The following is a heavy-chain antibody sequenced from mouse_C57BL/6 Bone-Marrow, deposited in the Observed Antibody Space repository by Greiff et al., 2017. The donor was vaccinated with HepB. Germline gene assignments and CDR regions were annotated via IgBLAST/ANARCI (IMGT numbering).Heavy chain of an antibody. Sequence: VQLQQPGAELVKPGASVKLSCKASGYTFTSYWMHWVKQRPGQGLEWIGMIHPNSGSTNYNEKFKSKATLTVDKSSSTAYMQLSSLTSEDSAVYDGGRENWDVRFDYWGQGTLVTVTA. J-gene: IGHJ3*01. V-gene: IGHV1-64*01. CDR2: IHPNSGST. D-gene: IGHD4-1*01. CDR3: GRENWDVRFDY. CDR1: GYTFTSYW.